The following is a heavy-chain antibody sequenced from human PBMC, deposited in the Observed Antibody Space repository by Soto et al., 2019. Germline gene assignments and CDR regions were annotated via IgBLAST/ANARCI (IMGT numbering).Heavy chain of an antibody. CDR2: INHSGST. Sequence: ETLSLTCTVYGGSFSGYYWSWIRQPPGKGLEWIGEINHSGSTNYNPSLKSRVTISVDTSKNQFSLKLSSVTAADTAAYYCARGRVVRGEPFDYWGQGTLVTVSS. CDR1: GGSFSGYY. V-gene: IGHV4-34*01. D-gene: IGHD3-10*01. CDR3: ARGRVVRGEPFDY. J-gene: IGHJ4*02.